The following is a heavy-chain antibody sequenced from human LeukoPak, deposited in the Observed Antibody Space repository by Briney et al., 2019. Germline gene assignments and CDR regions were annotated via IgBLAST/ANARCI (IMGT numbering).Heavy chain of an antibody. CDR3: AREWGRIAVAGGPGY. J-gene: IGHJ4*02. Sequence: PGESLRLSCEASGFIFSNYGMHWVRQAPGKGLEWLALIWYEGQTKFYADSVKGRFTISRDNSGNTLFLHMTNLRVEDTAVYYCAREWGRIAVAGGPGYWSQGALVTVSS. D-gene: IGHD6-19*01. V-gene: IGHV3-33*01. CDR1: GFIFSNYG. CDR2: IWYEGQTK.